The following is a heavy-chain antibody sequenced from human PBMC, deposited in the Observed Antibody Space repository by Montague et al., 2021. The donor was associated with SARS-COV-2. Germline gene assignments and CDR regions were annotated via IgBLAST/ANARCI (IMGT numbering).Heavy chain of an antibody. V-gene: IGHV4-61*08. CDR3: ARVSMAAAATKGGN. Sequence: SETLSLTCTVSGGSVSSGGYYWSWIRQPPGKGLEWIGYIYYSGSTNYXPSLKSRVTISLDTSKNQSSLKLTSVTAADTAVYYCARVSMAAAATKGGNWGQGTLVTVSS. D-gene: IGHD6-13*01. CDR2: IYYSGST. J-gene: IGHJ4*02. CDR1: GGSVSSGGYY.